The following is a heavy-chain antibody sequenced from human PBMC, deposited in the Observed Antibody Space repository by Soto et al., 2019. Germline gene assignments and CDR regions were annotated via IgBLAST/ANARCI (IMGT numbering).Heavy chain of an antibody. J-gene: IGHJ5*02. V-gene: IGHV4-59*01. CDR2: IYYSGST. Sequence: SETLSLTCTVSGGSISSYYWSWMRQPPGKGLEWIGYIYYSGSTNYNPSLKSRVTISVDTSKNQFSLKLSSVTAADTAVYYCARVKGSSSWYGGEYNWFDPWGQGTLVTVSS. CDR3: ARVKGSSSWYGGEYNWFDP. D-gene: IGHD6-13*01. CDR1: GGSISSYY.